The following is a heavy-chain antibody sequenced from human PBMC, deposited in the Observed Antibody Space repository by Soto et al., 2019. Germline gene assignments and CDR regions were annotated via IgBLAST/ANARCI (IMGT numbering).Heavy chain of an antibody. CDR2: VNPSGGHT. J-gene: IGHJ4*02. V-gene: IGHV1-46*01. CDR1: GDTFTDYY. CDR3: ARAVHVVVVTAPLDY. D-gene: IGHD2-21*02. Sequence: QVQLMQSGAEVKKPGASVKVSCKASGDTFTDYYIHWVRQAPGQGLEWMGTVNPSGGHTTYAQHFLGRVTMTTAPSTSTLSMELTSLTSDDTAIYYCARAVHVVVVTAPLDYWGQGTLVTVSS.